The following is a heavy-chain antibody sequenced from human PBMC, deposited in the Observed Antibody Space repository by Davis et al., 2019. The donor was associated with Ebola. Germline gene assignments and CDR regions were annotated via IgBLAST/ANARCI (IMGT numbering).Heavy chain of an antibody. CDR3: AIPLYPGYSSGWYAGGY. D-gene: IGHD6-19*01. CDR2: IYYSGST. Sequence: SETLSLTCTVSGGSISSYYWSWIRQPPGKGLEWIGSIYYSGSTYYNPSLKSRVTISVDTSKNQFSLKLSSVTAADTAVYYCAIPLYPGYSSGWYAGGYWGQGTLVTVSS. J-gene: IGHJ4*02. CDR1: GGSISSYY. V-gene: IGHV4-59*05.